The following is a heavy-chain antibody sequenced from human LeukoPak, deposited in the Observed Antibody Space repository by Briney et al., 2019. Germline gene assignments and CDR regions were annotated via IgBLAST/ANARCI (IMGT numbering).Heavy chain of an antibody. V-gene: IGHV3-7*01. CDR2: MKQDGNEK. Sequence: GGSLRLSCAASGFTFSSYWMSWVRQAPGKGLEWVANMKQDGNEKYYGDSVKGRFTISRDNSKNTLYLQMNSLKAEDTAIYYCARRLGLSYFDYWGQGTLVTVSS. CDR1: GFTFSSYW. J-gene: IGHJ4*02. D-gene: IGHD3-16*02. CDR3: ARRLGLSYFDY.